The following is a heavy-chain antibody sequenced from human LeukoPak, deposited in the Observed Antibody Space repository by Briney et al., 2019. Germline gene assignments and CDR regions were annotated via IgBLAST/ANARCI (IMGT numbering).Heavy chain of an antibody. D-gene: IGHD4-17*01. Sequence: GASVTVSFTASGYTFTSYGISWVRQAPGKGLEWVSAISGSGGSTYYADSVKGRFTISRDNSKNTLYLQMNSLRAEDTAVYYCAKVEYGDYDDNWFDPWGQGTLVTVSS. CDR3: AKVEYGDYDDNWFDP. V-gene: IGHV3-23*01. CDR1: GYTFTSYG. J-gene: IGHJ5*02. CDR2: ISGSGGST.